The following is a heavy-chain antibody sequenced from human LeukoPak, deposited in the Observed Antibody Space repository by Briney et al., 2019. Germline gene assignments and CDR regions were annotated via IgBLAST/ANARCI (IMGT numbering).Heavy chain of an antibody. V-gene: IGHV1-18*01. J-gene: IGHJ4*02. CDR1: GYTFTNYG. CDR2: ISAYNGNT. Sequence: ASVKVSCKASGYTFTNYGISWVRQAPGQGPEWMGRISAYNGNTNYAQKLQGRVTMTRDTSTSTAYMELRSLRSEDTAVYYCARDYYYDSSGLRGYFDYWGQGTLVTVSS. D-gene: IGHD3-22*01. CDR3: ARDYYYDSSGLRGYFDY.